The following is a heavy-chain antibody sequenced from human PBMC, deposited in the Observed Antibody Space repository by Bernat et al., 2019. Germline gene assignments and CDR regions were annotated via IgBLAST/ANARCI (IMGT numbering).Heavy chain of an antibody. D-gene: IGHD1-26*01. V-gene: IGHV4-61*02. Sequence: QLQLQESGPGLVKPSETLSLTCTVSGGSISSSSYYWNWIRQPAGKGLEWIGRIYSSGTTNYNPSLKSRVTMSVDMSKNQFSLKLSSVTAADTAVYYCAKYVSGSYFDYWGQGTLVTVSS. CDR3: AKYVSGSYFDY. CDR2: IYSSGTT. CDR1: GGSISSSSYY. J-gene: IGHJ4*02.